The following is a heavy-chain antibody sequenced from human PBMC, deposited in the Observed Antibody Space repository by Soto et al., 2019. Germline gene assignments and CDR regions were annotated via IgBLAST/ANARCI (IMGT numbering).Heavy chain of an antibody. CDR3: ARGLWEPFQFDY. V-gene: IGHV1-69*02. CDR2: IIPILGIA. D-gene: IGHD1-26*01. CDR1: GGTFSSYT. J-gene: IGHJ4*02. Sequence: QVQLVQSGAEVKKPGSSVKVSCKASGGTFSSYTISWVRQAPGQGLEWMGRIIPILGIANYAQKFQGRVTITADKSTSTAYMELSSLRSEDTAVYYCARGLWEPFQFDYWGQGTLVTVSS.